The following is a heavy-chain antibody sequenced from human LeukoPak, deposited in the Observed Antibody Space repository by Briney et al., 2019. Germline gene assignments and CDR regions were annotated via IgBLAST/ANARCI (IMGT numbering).Heavy chain of an antibody. J-gene: IGHJ6*02. CDR3: ARDLVVVVAASVYYYGMDV. D-gene: IGHD2-15*01. CDR1: GGTFSSYA. Sequence: GASVKASCKASGGTFSSYAISWVRQAPGQGLEWMGRIIPILGIANYAQKFQGRVTITADKSTSTAYMELSSLRSEDTAVYYCARDLVVVVAASVYYYGMDVWGQGTTVTVSS. V-gene: IGHV1-69*04. CDR2: IIPILGIA.